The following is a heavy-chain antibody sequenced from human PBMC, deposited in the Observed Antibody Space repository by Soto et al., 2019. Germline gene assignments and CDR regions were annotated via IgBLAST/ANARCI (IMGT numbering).Heavy chain of an antibody. CDR2: IYPGDSDT. CDR3: ARAGYYDILTGYYTGDAFDI. Sequence: GESLKISCKGSGYSFTSYWIGWVRQMPGKGLEWMGIIYPGDSDTRYSPSFQGQVTLSADKSISTAYLQWSSLKASDTAMYYCARAGYYDILTGYYTGDAFDIWGQGTMVTVSS. V-gene: IGHV5-51*01. CDR1: GYSFTSYW. J-gene: IGHJ3*02. D-gene: IGHD3-9*01.